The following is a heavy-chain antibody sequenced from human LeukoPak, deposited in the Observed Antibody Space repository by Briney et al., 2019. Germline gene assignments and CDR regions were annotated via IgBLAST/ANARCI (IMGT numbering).Heavy chain of an antibody. Sequence: GGSLRLSCAASGFTFSSYSMNWVRQAPGKGLEWVSSISSSSSYIYYADSVKGRFTISRDNAKNSLYLQMNRLRAEDTAVYYCARVYKGGKGPSYYYYYYMDVWGKGTTVTVSS. CDR3: ARVYKGGKGPSYYYYYYMDV. CDR2: ISSSSSYI. J-gene: IGHJ6*03. D-gene: IGHD1-14*01. CDR1: GFTFSSYS. V-gene: IGHV3-21*01.